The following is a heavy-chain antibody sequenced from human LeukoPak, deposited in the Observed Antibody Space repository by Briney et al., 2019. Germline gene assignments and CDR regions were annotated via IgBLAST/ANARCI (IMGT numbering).Heavy chain of an antibody. CDR3: ARDRPLGLGYCSGGSCYTSYYYYGMDV. V-gene: IGHV3-30*04. D-gene: IGHD2-15*01. CDR2: ISYDGSNK. CDR1: GFTFSSYA. J-gene: IGHJ6*02. Sequence: GRSLRLSCAASGFTFSSYAMHWVRQAPGKGLEWVAVISYDGSNKYYADSVKGRFTISRDNSKNTLYLQMNSLRAEDTAVYYCARDRPLGLGYCSGGSCYTSYYYYGMDVWGQGTTVIVSS.